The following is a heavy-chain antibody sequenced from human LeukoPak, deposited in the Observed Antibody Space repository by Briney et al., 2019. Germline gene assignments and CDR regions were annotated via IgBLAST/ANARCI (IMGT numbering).Heavy chain of an antibody. V-gene: IGHV1-69*13. CDR3: ARLYSSSWYNWFDP. D-gene: IGHD6-13*01. CDR2: IIPIFGTA. Sequence: GASVKVSCKASGGTFSSYAISWERQAPGQGLEWMGGIIPIFGTANYAQKFQGRVTITADESTSTAYMELSSLRSEDTAVYYCARLYSSSWYNWFDPWGQGTLVTVSS. J-gene: IGHJ5*02. CDR1: GGTFSSYA.